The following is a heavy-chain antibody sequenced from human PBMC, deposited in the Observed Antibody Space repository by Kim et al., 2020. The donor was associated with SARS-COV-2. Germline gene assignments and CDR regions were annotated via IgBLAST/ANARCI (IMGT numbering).Heavy chain of an antibody. CDR3: ATSGSSWTRSGWFDP. Sequence: SVKVSCKVSGYTLTELSMHWVRQAPGKGLEWMGGFDPEDGETIYAQKFQGTVTMTEDTSTDTAYLELSSLRSEDTAVYYCATSGSSWTRSGWFDPWGQGTLVTVSS. V-gene: IGHV1-24*01. D-gene: IGHD6-13*01. J-gene: IGHJ5*02. CDR1: GYTLTELS. CDR2: FDPEDGET.